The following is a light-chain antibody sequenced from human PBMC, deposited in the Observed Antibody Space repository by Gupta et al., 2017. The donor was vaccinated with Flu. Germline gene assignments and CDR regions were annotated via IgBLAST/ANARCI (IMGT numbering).Light chain of an antibody. J-gene: IGKJ5*01. V-gene: IGKV4-1*01. CDR3: QQYYSTIT. Sequence: VSLGERATINCKSSQSVLYSSNNKNYLAWYQQKPGQPPKLLIYWASTRESGVPDRFSGSGSGTDFTLTISSLQAEDVAVYYCQQYYSTITFGQETRLEIK. CDR1: QSVLYSSNNKNY. CDR2: WAS.